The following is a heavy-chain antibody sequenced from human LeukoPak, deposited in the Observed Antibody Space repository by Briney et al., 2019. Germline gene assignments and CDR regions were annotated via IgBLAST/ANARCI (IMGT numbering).Heavy chain of an antibody. CDR3: ARQDGEY. J-gene: IGHJ4*02. V-gene: IGHV4-59*01. Sequence: PSETLSLTCTVSGDSISNVFWSWIRQPPGKPLEWVGYIFYSGTTNYNPSLKSRVTISVDSPKNQFSLKLSSVTAADTAVYYCARQDGEYWGQGTLVTVSS. CDR1: GDSISNVF. CDR2: IFYSGTT.